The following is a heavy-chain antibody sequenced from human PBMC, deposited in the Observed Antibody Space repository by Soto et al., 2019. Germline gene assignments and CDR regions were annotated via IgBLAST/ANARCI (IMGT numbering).Heavy chain of an antibody. D-gene: IGHD6-19*01. V-gene: IGHV3-7*04. CDR2: INQDGSHK. J-gene: IGHJ4*02. CDR1: GFTFTSYW. Sequence: GGSLRLSCAASGFTFTSYWMSWVRQAPGKGLEWVANINQDGSHKYYVDSVKGRFTISRDNAKNSLYLEMNSLRAEDTAVYFCARAGETVARDYWGQGTLVTVSS. CDR3: ARAGETVARDY.